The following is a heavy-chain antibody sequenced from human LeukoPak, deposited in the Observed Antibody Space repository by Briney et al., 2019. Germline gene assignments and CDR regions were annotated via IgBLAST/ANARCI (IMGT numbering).Heavy chain of an antibody. V-gene: IGHV4-4*07. CDR3: ASDLRVYGDYSYYYYYMDV. CDR2: IYTSGST. Sequence: SETLSLTCTVSGGSISSYYWGWIRQPAGKGLEWIGRIYTSGSTNYNPSLKSRVTMSVDTSKNQFSLKLSSVTAADTAVYYCASDLRVYGDYSYYYYYMDVWGKGTTVTISS. J-gene: IGHJ6*03. D-gene: IGHD4-17*01. CDR1: GGSISSYY.